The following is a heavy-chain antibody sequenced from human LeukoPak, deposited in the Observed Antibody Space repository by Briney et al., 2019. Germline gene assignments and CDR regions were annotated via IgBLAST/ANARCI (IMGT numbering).Heavy chain of an antibody. V-gene: IGHV3-15*01. J-gene: IGHJ4*02. CDR3: TTGITMVRGVIHLIDY. Sequence: GGSLRLSCAASGFTFTYAWMSWVRQAPGKGLEWVGRIKSETDGGTTAYGSPVKGRFTISRDDSKNTLYLQMNSLKTEDTAVYCCTTGITMVRGVIHLIDYWGQGTLVTVSS. D-gene: IGHD3-10*01. CDR1: GFTFTYAW. CDR2: IKSETDGGTT.